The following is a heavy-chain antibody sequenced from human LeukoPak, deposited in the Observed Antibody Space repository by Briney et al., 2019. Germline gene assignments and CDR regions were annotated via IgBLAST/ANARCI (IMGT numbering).Heavy chain of an antibody. CDR1: GFTFSRSA. D-gene: IGHD5-12*01. CDR2: FSRDGINT. V-gene: IGHV3-30*10. J-gene: IGHJ4*02. Sequence: QSGRSLRLSCAASGFTFSRSAMHWVRQAPGKGLEWLAVFSRDGINTYYRDSVKGRFTISRDNYRKIFYLQMNSLRIEDTAIYYCATGKLDASGFDFMHPFWGQGTLVSVSS. CDR3: ATGKLDASGFDFMHPF.